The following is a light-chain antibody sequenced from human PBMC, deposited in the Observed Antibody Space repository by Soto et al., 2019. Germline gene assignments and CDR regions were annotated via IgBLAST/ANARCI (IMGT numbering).Light chain of an antibody. CDR3: SSYTFTRTLYV. Sequence: QSFLTQPASVSGSPGQSITISCTGSSSDVGGHNYVSWYQQHPGKAPKLMIYEVTKRPSGVSNRFSGSKSGNKASLTISGLQAEDEADYYCSSYTFTRTLYVFGTGTKVTVL. J-gene: IGLJ1*01. CDR1: SSDVGGHNY. V-gene: IGLV2-14*01. CDR2: EVT.